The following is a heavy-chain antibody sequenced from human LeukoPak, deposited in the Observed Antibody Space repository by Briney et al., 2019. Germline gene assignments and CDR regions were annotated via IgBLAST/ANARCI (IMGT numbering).Heavy chain of an antibody. J-gene: IGHJ3*01. CDR3: SLGQCLPIDCYDE. CDR1: RGSISGAY. D-gene: IGHD3-16*01. CDR2: IHHSGRT. V-gene: IGHV4-59*01. Sequence: PSETLSLTCTVSRGSISGAYWTWIRQSPGGGLEWIGYIHHSGRTDYNPSLGSRVTISLHTSKSQFSLMLTYVTSANTAVYCFSLGQCLPIDCYDEWGEGTVVTVSS.